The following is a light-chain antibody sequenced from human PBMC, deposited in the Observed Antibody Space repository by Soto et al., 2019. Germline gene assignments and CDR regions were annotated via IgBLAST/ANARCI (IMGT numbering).Light chain of an antibody. CDR2: EVV. CDR3: KSYAGSNTYV. CDR1: KSDIGVYDF. J-gene: IGLJ1*01. V-gene: IGLV2-8*01. Sequence: QSALTQPPSASGSPGQSVTISCTGTKSDIGVYDFVSWYQQHPGKAPRLIIYEVVQRPSGVPDRFSGSKSGNTASLTVSGLQAADEADYFCKSYAGSNTYVFGRGTKLTVL.